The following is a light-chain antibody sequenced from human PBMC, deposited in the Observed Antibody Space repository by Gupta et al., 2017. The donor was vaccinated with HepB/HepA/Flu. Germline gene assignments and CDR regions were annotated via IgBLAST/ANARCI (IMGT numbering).Light chain of an antibody. CDR1: SAHHTYG. CDR2: LNSDGSH. CDR3: QTWGTGIVV. J-gene: IGLJ2*01. Sequence: QLVLPQSPSASASLGAPVKLTCTLSSAHHTYGIAWHHQQPAQGPPYLMKLNSDGSHRNGDGIPDRFSGSGSVAERYLTISSRQSEDEADYYCQTWGTGIVVFGRGTKLTVL. V-gene: IGLV4-69*01.